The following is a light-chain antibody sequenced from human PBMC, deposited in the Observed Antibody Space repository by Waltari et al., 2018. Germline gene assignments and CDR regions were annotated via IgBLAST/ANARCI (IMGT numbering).Light chain of an antibody. CDR3: QSADSSGTFYV. V-gene: IGLV3-25*03. CDR1: VLPKQY. CDR2: KDR. J-gene: IGLJ1*01. Sequence: YELTQPPSVSVSPGQTARITCSGDVLPKQYAYWYQQKPGQAPVLVRYKDRERPSGIPERFSGSSAGKTVTLTISGVLAEDEADYYCQSADSSGTFYVFGTGTKVTVL.